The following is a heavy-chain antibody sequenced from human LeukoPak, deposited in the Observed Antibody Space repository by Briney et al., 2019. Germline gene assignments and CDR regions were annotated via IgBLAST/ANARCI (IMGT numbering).Heavy chain of an antibody. CDR1: GFTFSSYA. CDR3: AKVVAAQPEIETYYYYYMDV. D-gene: IGHD6-25*01. Sequence: GGSLRLSCAASGFTFSSYAMSWVRQAPGKGLEWVSAISGSGGSTYYADSVKGRFTISRDNSKNTLYLQMNSLRAEDTAVYYCAKVVAAQPEIETYYYYYMDVWGKGTTVTVSS. V-gene: IGHV3-23*01. CDR2: ISGSGGST. J-gene: IGHJ6*03.